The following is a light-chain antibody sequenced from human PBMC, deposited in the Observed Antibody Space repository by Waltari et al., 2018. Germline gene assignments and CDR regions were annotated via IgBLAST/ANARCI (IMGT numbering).Light chain of an antibody. V-gene: IGLV2-14*03. J-gene: IGLJ2*01. Sequence: QSALTQPASVSGPPGQSITLSCTAPSSALDDYKYVPWYQQHSGKAPKLMIFDVSNWPSGVSYRFSGSKSGNTASLTISGLQAEDEADYYCSAYTSSSTVIFGGGTKLTVL. CDR2: DVS. CDR3: SAYTSSSTVI. CDR1: SSALDDYKY.